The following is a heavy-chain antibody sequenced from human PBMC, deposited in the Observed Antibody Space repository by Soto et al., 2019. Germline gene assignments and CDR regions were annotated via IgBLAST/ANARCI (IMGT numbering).Heavy chain of an antibody. Sequence: QVQLVECGGGVGQPGRSLRLSCVVSGFTFSNFGMQWGRQAPGKGLEWVASISYDGNLKYSADSVKGRFTISRDNSKNTLYLQMNSLRGEDTAVYYCARFWGPITAAVDDFWGQGTLVTVSS. CDR3: ARFWGPITAAVDDF. V-gene: IGHV3-30*03. CDR2: ISYDGNLK. D-gene: IGHD6-13*01. CDR1: GFTFSNFG. J-gene: IGHJ4*02.